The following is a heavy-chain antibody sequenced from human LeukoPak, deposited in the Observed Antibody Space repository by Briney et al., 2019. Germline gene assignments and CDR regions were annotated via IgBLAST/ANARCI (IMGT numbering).Heavy chain of an antibody. V-gene: IGHV4-34*01. J-gene: IGHJ4*02. CDR1: GGSFSAYY. CDR2: IKHSGST. CDR3: ARYSRGVGAASDY. Sequence: SETLSLTCAVYGGSFSAYYWSWIRQPPGKGLEWIGEIKHSGSTNYNPSLKSRVTISVDTSKNQFSLKLSSVIAADTAVYYCARYSRGVGAASDYWGQGTLVTVSS. D-gene: IGHD2-15*01.